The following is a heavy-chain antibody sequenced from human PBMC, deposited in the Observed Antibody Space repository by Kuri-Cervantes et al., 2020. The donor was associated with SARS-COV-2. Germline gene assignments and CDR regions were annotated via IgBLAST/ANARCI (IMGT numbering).Heavy chain of an antibody. D-gene: IGHD4-23*01. J-gene: IGHJ5*02. Sequence: SGPTLVKPTETLTLTCTVSGSSLSNARMGVSWIRQPPGKALEWLAHIFSNDEKSYSTSLKSRLTISKDTSKSQVVLTMTNMDPVGTATYYCARIDYGGNSWFDPWGQGTLVTVSS. V-gene: IGHV2-26*01. CDR3: ARIDYGGNSWFDP. CDR2: IFSNDEK. CDR1: GSSLSNARMG.